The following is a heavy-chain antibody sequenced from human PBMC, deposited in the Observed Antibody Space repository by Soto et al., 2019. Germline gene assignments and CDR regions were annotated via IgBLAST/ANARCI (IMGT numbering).Heavy chain of an antibody. Sequence: QEQLQESGPGLVKPSGTLSLTCAVSGGSISSSNWWGWVRQPPGKGLEWIGEIYHSGSTNYNPSRKSRVTISVDKSKNQFSLKLSSVTAADTAVYYCARVLDGYNARLFDYWGQGTLVTVSS. CDR1: GGSISSSNW. J-gene: IGHJ4*02. CDR2: IYHSGST. V-gene: IGHV4-4*02. CDR3: ARVLDGYNARLFDY. D-gene: IGHD5-12*01.